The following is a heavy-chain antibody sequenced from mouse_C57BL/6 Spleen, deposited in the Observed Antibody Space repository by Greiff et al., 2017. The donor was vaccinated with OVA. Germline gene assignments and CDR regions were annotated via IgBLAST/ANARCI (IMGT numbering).Heavy chain of an antibody. V-gene: IGHV1-81*01. Sequence: VQLQESGAELARPGASVKLSCKASGYTFTSYGISWVKQRTGQGLEWIGEIYPRSGNTYYNEKFKGKATLTADKSSSTAYMELRSLTSEDSAVYFCGYYGSSYDYAMDYWGQGTSVTVSS. J-gene: IGHJ4*01. CDR1: GYTFTSYG. D-gene: IGHD1-1*01. CDR3: GYYGSSYDYAMDY. CDR2: IYPRSGNT.